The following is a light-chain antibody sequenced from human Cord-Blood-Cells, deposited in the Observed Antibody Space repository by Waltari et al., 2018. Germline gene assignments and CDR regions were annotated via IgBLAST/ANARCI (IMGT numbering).Light chain of an antibody. J-gene: IGKJ4*01. CDR1: QSVSSSY. Sequence: ELAFSHSPGNLTSSTEERSTLPCRASQSVSSSYLAWYQQKPGQAPRLLIYGASSRATGIPDRFSGSGSGTDFTLTISRLEPEDFAVYYCQQYGSSPLTFGGGTKVEIK. CDR2: GAS. CDR3: QQYGSSPLT. V-gene: IGKV3-20*01.